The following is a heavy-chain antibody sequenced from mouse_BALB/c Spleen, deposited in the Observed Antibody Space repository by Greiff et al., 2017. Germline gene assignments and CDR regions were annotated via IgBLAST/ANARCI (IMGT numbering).Heavy chain of an antibody. CDR1: GFNIKDTY. CDR3: ARDWSYAMDY. V-gene: IGHV14-3*02. Sequence: VHVKQSGAELVKPGASVKLSCTASGFNIKDTYMHWVKQRPEQGLEWIGRIDPANGNTKYDPKFQGKATITADTSSNTAYLQLSSLTSEDTAVYYCARDWSYAMDYWGQGTSVTVSS. J-gene: IGHJ4*01. CDR2: IDPANGNT. D-gene: IGHD4-1*01.